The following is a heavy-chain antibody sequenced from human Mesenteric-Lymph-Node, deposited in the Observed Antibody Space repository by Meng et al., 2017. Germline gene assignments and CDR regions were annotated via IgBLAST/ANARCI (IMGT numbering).Heavy chain of an antibody. CDR1: GFTFSSYA. V-gene: IGHV3-30*04. CDR3: ARDLGPGIAAAGTRRRDYYYGMDV. J-gene: IGHJ6*02. CDR2: ISYDGSNK. Sequence: GGSLRLSCAASGFTFSSYAMHWVRQAPGKGLEWVAVISYDGSNKYYADSVKGRFTISRDNSKNTLYLQMNSLRAEDTAVYYCARDLGPGIAAAGTRRRDYYYGMDVWGQGTTVTVSS. D-gene: IGHD6-13*01.